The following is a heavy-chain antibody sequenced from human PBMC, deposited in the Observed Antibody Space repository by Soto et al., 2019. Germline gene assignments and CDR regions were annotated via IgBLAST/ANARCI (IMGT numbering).Heavy chain of an antibody. CDR1: GFTFSGSA. V-gene: IGHV3-73*02. CDR2: IRSKANSYAT. CDR3: TRTMTTAAFDI. Sequence: EVQLVESGGGLVQPGGSLKLSCAASGFTFSGSAINWVRQASGTGLEWVGRIRSKANSYATAYAASVKGRFTISRDDSKNTAYLQMNSLKTEDTAFEYCTRTMTTAAFDIWGQGKMVTVSS. D-gene: IGHD4-17*01. J-gene: IGHJ3*02.